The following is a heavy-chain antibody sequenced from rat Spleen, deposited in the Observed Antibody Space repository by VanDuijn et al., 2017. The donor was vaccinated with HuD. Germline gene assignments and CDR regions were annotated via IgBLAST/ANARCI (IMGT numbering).Heavy chain of an antibody. D-gene: IGHD1-4*01. J-gene: IGHJ2*01. V-gene: IGHV5-25*01. CDR1: GSTFSNYV. CDR2: ISIGGGST. CDR3: TRLAGIPSYFDY. Sequence: EVQLVESGGGLVQPGRSLKLSCSASGSTFSNYVMAWVRQAPTTGLQWVASISIGGGSTYYPDSVKRRFTISRDNAKSTLYLQMNSLRSEDTDTYYCTRLAGIPSYFDYWGQGVMVTVSS.